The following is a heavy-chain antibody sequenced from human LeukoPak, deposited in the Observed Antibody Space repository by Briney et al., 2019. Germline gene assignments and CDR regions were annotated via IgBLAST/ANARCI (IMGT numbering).Heavy chain of an antibody. CDR2: ISDSGDST. V-gene: IGHV3-23*01. CDR3: AKAAVTDYFDY. D-gene: IGHD4-11*01. CDR1: GFTFNDYA. Sequence: GGSLRLSCAASGFTFNDYAMSWVRQAPGKGLEWVSVISDSGDSTYYADSVEGRFTISRDNSKNTLYLQMNSLRAEDTAVYYCAKAAVTDYFDYWGQGTLVTVSS. J-gene: IGHJ4*02.